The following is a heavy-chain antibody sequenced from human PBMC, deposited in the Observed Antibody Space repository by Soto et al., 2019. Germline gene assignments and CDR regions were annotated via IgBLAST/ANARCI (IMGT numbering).Heavy chain of an antibody. CDR1: GYTFVSYY. V-gene: IGHV1-46*01. CDR3: ARGSPSSTTLGWFDP. D-gene: IGHD2-2*01. CDR2: INPRGGDT. Sequence: ASVKVSCKASGYTFVSYYMHWVRQAPGQGLEWMGTINPRGGDTRYAQRFQGRVTMTRDTSTTTIYMEVSSLRSDDTAVYYCARGSPSSTTLGWFDPWGQGTLVTVSS. J-gene: IGHJ5*02.